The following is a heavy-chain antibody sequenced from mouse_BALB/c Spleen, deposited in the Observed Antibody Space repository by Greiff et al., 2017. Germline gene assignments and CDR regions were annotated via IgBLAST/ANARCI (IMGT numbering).Heavy chain of an antibody. CDR3: AGNYDYDVYYAMDY. CDR2: IYPGGGYT. CDR1: GYTFTNYW. J-gene: IGHJ4*01. Sequence: QVQLKESGAELVRPGASVKLSCKAAGYTFTNYWMCWVQQRPGHGLEWIGDIYPGGGYTYYNEKFKGKVTLTADKSSSTAYMQLSSLTSEDSAIYYCAGNYDYDVYYAMDYWGQGTSVTVSS. V-gene: IGHV1-63*02. D-gene: IGHD2-4*01.